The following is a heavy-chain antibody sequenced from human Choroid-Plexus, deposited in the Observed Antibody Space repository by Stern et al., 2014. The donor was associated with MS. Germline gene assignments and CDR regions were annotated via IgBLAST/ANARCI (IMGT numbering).Heavy chain of an antibody. V-gene: IGHV3-23*04. CDR3: AKGRDVAKYGMDV. CDR1: GFTFSRYA. J-gene: IGHJ6*02. Sequence: EDQLVESGGGLVQPGGSLRLSCAASGFTFSRYAMSWVRQAPGKGLDWASGISATGGDRYHSDSVKGRFSISRDNSKNTLYLQMNSLRGEDTAVYYCAKGRDVAKYGMDVWGQGTTVTVYS. D-gene: IGHD5-24*01. CDR2: ISATGGDR.